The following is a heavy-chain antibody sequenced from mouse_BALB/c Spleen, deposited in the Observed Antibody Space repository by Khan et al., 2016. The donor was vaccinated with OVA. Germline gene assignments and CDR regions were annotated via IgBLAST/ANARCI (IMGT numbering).Heavy chain of an antibody. CDR3: ARGNYYGYYFDC. V-gene: IGHV3-2*02. CDR1: GYSITSGYA. D-gene: IGHD1-1*01. CDR2: ISYSDVT. J-gene: IGHJ2*01. Sequence: EVQLQESGPGLVKPSQSLSLTCTVTGYSITSGYAWNWIRQFPGNKLEWMGYISYSDVTNYNPSLKSRISITRDTSKNQFFLQLNSVTTEDTATYYCARGNYYGYYFDCWGQGTTLTVSS.